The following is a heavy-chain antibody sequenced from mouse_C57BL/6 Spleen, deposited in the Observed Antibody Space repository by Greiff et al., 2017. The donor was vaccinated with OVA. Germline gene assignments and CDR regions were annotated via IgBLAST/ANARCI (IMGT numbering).Heavy chain of an antibody. CDR3: ARGAIYYDYDGFAY. D-gene: IGHD2-4*01. CDR2: IDPNSGGT. J-gene: IGHJ3*01. CDR1: GYTFTSYW. Sequence: QVQLQQPGAELVKPGASVKLSCKASGYTFTSYWMHWVKQRPGRGLEWIGRIDPNSGGTKYNEKFKSKATLTVDKPSSTAYMQRSSLTSEDSAVYYCARGAIYYDYDGFAYWGQGTLVTVSA. V-gene: IGHV1-72*01.